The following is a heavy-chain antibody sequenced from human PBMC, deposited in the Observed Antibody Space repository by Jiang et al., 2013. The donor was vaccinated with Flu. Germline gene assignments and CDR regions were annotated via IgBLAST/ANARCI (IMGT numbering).Heavy chain of an antibody. CDR2: ISAGGDRT. D-gene: IGHD3-10*01. CDR1: GFTFRDFA. V-gene: IGHV3-23*01. J-gene: IGHJ5*02. CDR3: AKDRGSGTYENWFDP. Sequence: QLLESGGHLVQPGGSLRLSCAASGFTFRDFAMNWLRQAPGKGLEWVSVISAGGDRTYYADSVKGRFTISRDDYKNTVYLQMSSLRAEDTAVYYCAKDRGSGTYENWFDPWGQGTLVTVSS.